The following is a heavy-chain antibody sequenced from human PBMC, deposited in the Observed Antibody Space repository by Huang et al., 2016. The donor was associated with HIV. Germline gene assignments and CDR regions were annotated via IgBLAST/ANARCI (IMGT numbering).Heavy chain of an antibody. CDR2: IRFDGGNK. J-gene: IGHJ4*02. CDR3: ATDLGGYSFDY. D-gene: IGHD2-21*02. Sequence: QEQLVESGGGVVQPGGSLSCSCATSGFSFSNYGMHWVRQAPGKGLEWVAFIRFDGGNKQYADSAKGRFTISRDNSKKMLFLEMNSLRGDDTAFYYCATDLGGYSFDYWGQGALVSVSS. CDR1: GFSFSNYG. V-gene: IGHV3-30*02.